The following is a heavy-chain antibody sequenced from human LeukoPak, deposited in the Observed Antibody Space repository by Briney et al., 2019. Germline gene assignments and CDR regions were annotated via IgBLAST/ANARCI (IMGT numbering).Heavy chain of an antibody. J-gene: IGHJ4*02. D-gene: IGHD4-17*01. CDR1: GFTFSSYW. CDR2: IKQDGSEK. Sequence: GGSLRLSCAASGFTFSSYWMSWVRQAPGKGLEWVANIKQDGSEKYYVDSVKGRFTISRDNAKNSLYLQMNSLRAEDTAVYYCARDDTVTTRVGFIYWGQGTLVTVSS. V-gene: IGHV3-7*01. CDR3: ARDDTVTTRVGFIY.